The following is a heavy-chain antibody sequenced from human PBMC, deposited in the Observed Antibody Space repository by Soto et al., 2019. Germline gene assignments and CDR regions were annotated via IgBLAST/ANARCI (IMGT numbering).Heavy chain of an antibody. J-gene: IGHJ6*03. Sequence: ASVKVSCKASGYTFTSYAMHWVRQAPGQRLEWMGWINAGNGNTKYPQKFQGRVTITRDTSASTAYMELSSLRSEDTAVYYCASTGEESPYVGYMDVWGKGTTVTVSS. V-gene: IGHV1-3*01. D-gene: IGHD1-1*01. CDR3: ASTGEESPYVGYMDV. CDR1: GYTFTSYA. CDR2: INAGNGNT.